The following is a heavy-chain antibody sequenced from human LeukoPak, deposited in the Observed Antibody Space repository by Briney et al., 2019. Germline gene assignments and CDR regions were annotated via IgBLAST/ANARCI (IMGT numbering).Heavy chain of an antibody. CDR2: ITPDGIT. CDR3: VRDSDYSLYS. J-gene: IGHJ4*02. D-gene: IGHD4-11*01. CDR1: GFTLPTSW. V-gene: IGHV3-74*01. Sequence: GGSLRLSCAASGFTLPTSWMRWVRPPPGEGLVWVSRITPDGITTYADSVKGPLTHSRDNAKNTLYVQMNSLRPEDMAVYYGVRDSDYSLYSWGQGTLVTVSS.